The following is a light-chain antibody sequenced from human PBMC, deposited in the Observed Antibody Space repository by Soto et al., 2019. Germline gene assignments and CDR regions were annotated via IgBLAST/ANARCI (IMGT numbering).Light chain of an antibody. CDR1: SSDIGHYDY. V-gene: IGLV2-14*03. CDR2: HVT. J-gene: IGLJ1*01. Sequence: SALTQPASVSGSPGQSITISCTGTSSDIGHYDYVSWYQQHPGKAPKLMIYHVTYRPSGVSNRYSGSKSGNSASLTISVLQADDEADYYCCSLTTSHTYVFGSGTKLTVL. CDR3: CSLTTSHTYV.